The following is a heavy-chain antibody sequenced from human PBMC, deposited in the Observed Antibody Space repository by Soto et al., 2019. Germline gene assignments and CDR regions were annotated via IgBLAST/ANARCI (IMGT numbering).Heavy chain of an antibody. CDR3: ARAPGYSSSFYWFDP. CDR1: GGSFSGYY. V-gene: IGHV4-34*01. D-gene: IGHD6-6*01. Sequence: PSETLSLTCAVYGGSFSGYYWSWIRQPPGKGLEWIGEINHSGSTNYNPSLKSRVTISVDTSKNQFSLKLSSVTAADTAVYYCARAPGYSSSFYWFDPWGQGTLVTVSS. J-gene: IGHJ5*02. CDR2: INHSGST.